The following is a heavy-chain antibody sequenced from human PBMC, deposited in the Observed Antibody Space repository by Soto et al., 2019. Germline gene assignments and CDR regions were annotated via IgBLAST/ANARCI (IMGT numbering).Heavy chain of an antibody. CDR1: GFIFTNYA. Sequence: GGSLRLSCAAPGFIFTNYAMNWVRLAPGKGLEWVSVIGGRGNSAYYADSVQGRFTISRDNSKNTLSLQMSSLTADDTAIYYCVREGRGSFDFWGRGTMVTVSS. CDR3: VREGRGSFDF. V-gene: IGHV3-23*01. CDR2: IGGRGNSA. D-gene: IGHD5-12*01. J-gene: IGHJ3*01.